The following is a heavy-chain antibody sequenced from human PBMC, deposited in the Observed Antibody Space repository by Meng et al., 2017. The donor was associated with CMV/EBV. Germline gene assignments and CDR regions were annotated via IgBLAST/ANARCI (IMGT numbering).Heavy chain of an antibody. J-gene: IGHJ5*02. D-gene: IGHD2-2*01. Sequence: SYAISWGRQDPGQGLEWMGGIIPIFGTENYAQKFQGRVTITTDESTSTAYMELSSLRSEDTAVYYCARDPKYCSSTSCPVAGWVDPWGQGTLVTVSS. CDR2: IIPIFGTE. CDR3: ARDPKYCSSTSCPVAGWVDP. V-gene: IGHV1-69*05. CDR1: SYA.